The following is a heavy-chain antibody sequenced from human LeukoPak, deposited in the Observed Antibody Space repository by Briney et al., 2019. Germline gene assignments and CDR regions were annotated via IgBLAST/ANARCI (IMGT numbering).Heavy chain of an antibody. Sequence: PGGSLRLSCAASGITFSSYGMHWVRQAPGKGLEWVAVISYDGSNKYYADSVKGRFTISRDNSRNTLYLQMNSLRAEDTAVYYCAKGLRYSDNWGQGTLVTVSS. V-gene: IGHV3-30*18. D-gene: IGHD3-9*01. J-gene: IGHJ4*02. CDR2: ISYDGSNK. CDR3: AKGLRYSDN. CDR1: GITFSSYG.